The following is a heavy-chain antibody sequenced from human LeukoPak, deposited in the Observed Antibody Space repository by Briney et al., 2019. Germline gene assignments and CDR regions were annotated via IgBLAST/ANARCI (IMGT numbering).Heavy chain of an antibody. V-gene: IGHV4-30-4*01. CDR2: IYYSGST. J-gene: IGHJ5*02. CDR3: AREGSGIAVAGNGFDP. D-gene: IGHD6-19*01. CDR1: GGSISNGDYY. Sequence: PSQTLSLTCTVSGGSISNGDYYWSWIRQPPGKGLEWIGYIYYSGSTYYNPSLKSRVTISVDTSKNQFSLKLSSVTAADTAVYYCAREGSGIAVAGNGFDPWGQGTLVTVSS.